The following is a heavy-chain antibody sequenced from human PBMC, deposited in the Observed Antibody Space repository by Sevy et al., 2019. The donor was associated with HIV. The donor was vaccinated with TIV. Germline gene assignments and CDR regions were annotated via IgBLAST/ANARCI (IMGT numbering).Heavy chain of an antibody. Sequence: GGSLRLSCAASGFTFSKYGMHWVRQAPGKGLEWVAVISYDGGNKYYADSVKGRFTISKDNFKNTLYLQMNSLRAEDTAMYYCAKPGKFSGSYLDAFDIWGQGTMVTVSS. CDR2: ISYDGGNK. CDR3: AKPGKFSGSYLDAFDI. D-gene: IGHD1-26*01. CDR1: GFTFSKYG. J-gene: IGHJ3*02. V-gene: IGHV3-30*18.